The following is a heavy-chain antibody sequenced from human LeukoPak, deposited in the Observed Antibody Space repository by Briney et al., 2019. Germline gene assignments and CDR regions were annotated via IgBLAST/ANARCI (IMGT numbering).Heavy chain of an antibody. J-gene: IGHJ4*02. CDR1: GGSISTYS. Sequence: SETLSLTCRVSGGSISTYSWSWIRQPPGKEKQWIGFTYYNGVANYNPSLKSRVTISIDTSKNQVSLLITSLTAADTAVYYCARGGYIFANWGQGILVSVSS. D-gene: IGHD5-18*01. CDR2: TYYNGVA. V-gene: IGHV4-59*12. CDR3: ARGGYIFAN.